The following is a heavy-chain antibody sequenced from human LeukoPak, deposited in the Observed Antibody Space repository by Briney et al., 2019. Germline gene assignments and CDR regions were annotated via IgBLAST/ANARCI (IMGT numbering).Heavy chain of an antibody. CDR3: ARELFGSGSCPDY. CDR1: GFTLSSYA. CDR2: VWHDGSNR. J-gene: IGHJ4*02. Sequence: TGTSLRLSCTAPGFTLSSYAIHWIRQAPGKGLEWVALVWHDGSNRYYSEAVKGRFTISRDNSKNTVYLQINSLRAEDTAVYYCARELFGSGSCPDYWGQGTRVTVSS. D-gene: IGHD3-10*01. V-gene: IGHV3-33*01.